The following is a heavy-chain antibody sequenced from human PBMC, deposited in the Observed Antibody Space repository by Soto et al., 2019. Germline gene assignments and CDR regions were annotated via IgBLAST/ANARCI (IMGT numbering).Heavy chain of an antibody. Sequence: SETLSLTCTVSGGSISSSSYYWGWIRQPPGKGLEWIGSIYYSGSTYYNPSLKSRVTISVDTSKNQFSLKLSSVTAADTAVYYCARLYSNYVTVNGYYFDYWGQGTLVTVSS. V-gene: IGHV4-39*01. CDR3: ARLYSNYVTVNGYYFDY. CDR2: IYYSGST. D-gene: IGHD4-4*01. CDR1: GGSISSSSYY. J-gene: IGHJ4*02.